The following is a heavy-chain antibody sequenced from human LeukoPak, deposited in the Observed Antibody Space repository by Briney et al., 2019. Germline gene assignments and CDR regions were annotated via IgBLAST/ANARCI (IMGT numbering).Heavy chain of an antibody. V-gene: IGHV1-18*01. D-gene: IGHD5-18*01. CDR3: ARDQIPSGYSYGSGSSDY. Sequence: ASVKVSCKASGYTFTSYGISWVRQAPGQGLEWMGWISAYNGNTNYAQKLQGRVTMTTDTSTSTAYMELRSLRSDDTAVYYCARDQIPSGYSYGSGSSDYWGQGTLVTVSS. CDR1: GYTFTSYG. J-gene: IGHJ4*02. CDR2: ISAYNGNT.